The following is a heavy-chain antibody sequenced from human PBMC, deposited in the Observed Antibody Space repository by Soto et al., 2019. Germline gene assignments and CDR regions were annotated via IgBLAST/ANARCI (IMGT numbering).Heavy chain of an antibody. CDR2: ILPVFGNT. J-gene: IGHJ4*02. D-gene: IGHD3-9*01. CDR3: ARGSVVLTGRNAPFAD. Sequence: QVQLVQSGPQVKNPGASVKVSCTASGGTFGRYTISCVRQSPWQGLEWMGGILPVFGNTNVAQRFQDRRTLNADESTSTAYLALSSLRPEDTVVYYCARGSVVLTGRNAPFADWGKRIPVTVSS. CDR1: GGTFGRYT. V-gene: IGHV1-69*01.